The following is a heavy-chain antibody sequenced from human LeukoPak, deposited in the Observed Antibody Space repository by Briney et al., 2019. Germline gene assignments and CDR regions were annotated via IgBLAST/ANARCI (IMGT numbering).Heavy chain of an antibody. V-gene: IGHV3-7*01. J-gene: IGHJ4*02. Sequence: QSGGSLRLSCAASGFTFSSYWTSWVRQAPGKGLEWVANIKQDGSERYYVDSVKGRFTISRDNAKNSLYLQMNSLRAEDTAVYYCARDFFYGDYAGYWGQGTLVTVSS. D-gene: IGHD4-17*01. CDR3: ARDFFYGDYAGY. CDR2: IKQDGSER. CDR1: GFTFSSYW.